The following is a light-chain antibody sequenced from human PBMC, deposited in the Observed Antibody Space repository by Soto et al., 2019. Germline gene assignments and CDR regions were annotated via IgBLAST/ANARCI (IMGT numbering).Light chain of an antibody. Sequence: AIQVTQSPSSLSASVGDRVTITCRASQDIRNELSWYQQKPGKAPKFLIFAASNLQSGVPSRFSGSGSGTDFTLTISSLQPEDFATYFCLQDDDYPFTFGGGIKVEIK. CDR2: AAS. CDR1: QDIRNE. V-gene: IGKV1-6*01. J-gene: IGKJ4*01. CDR3: LQDDDYPFT.